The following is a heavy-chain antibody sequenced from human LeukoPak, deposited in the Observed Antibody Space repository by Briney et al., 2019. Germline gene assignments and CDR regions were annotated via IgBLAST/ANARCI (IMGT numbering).Heavy chain of an antibody. CDR3: ARVGRMRIAVAGARAFDI. V-gene: IGHV3-11*06. Sequence: PGGSLRLSCAASGFTFSDYYMSWIRQAPGKGLEWVSYISSSSSCTNYADSVKGRFTISRDNAKNSLSLQMNSLRAGDTAVYYCARVGRMRIAVAGARAFDIWGQGTMVTVSS. D-gene: IGHD6-19*01. CDR1: GFTFSDYY. J-gene: IGHJ3*02. CDR2: ISSSSSCT.